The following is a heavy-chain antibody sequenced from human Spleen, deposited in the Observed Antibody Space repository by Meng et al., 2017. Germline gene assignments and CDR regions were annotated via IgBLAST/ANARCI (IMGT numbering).Heavy chain of an antibody. Sequence: VQLVESGGGLVKPGGSLRLSCAASGFTVSSNYMSWVRQAPGKGLEWVSVIYSDNSTDYADSVKGRFTISRDNSKNTLYLQMNSLRAEDTALYYCARDLVTWGQGTLVTVSS. J-gene: IGHJ5*02. CDR1: GFTVSSNY. D-gene: IGHD2-2*01. CDR2: IYSDNST. V-gene: IGHV3-53*01. CDR3: ARDLVT.